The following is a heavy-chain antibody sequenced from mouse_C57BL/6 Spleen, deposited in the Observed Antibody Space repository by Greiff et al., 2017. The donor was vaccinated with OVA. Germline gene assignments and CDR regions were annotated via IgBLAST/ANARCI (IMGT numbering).Heavy chain of an antibody. CDR3: ARCYYDYDRFPFAY. CDR2: IHPNSGST. Sequence: QVQLQQSGAELVKPGASVKLSCKASGYTFTSYWMHWVKQRPGQGLEWIGMIHPNSGSTNYNEKFKSKATLPVDKSSSTAYLQLSSLTSEDSAVYYCARCYYDYDRFPFAYWGQGTLVTVSA. CDR1: GYTFTSYW. V-gene: IGHV1-64*01. J-gene: IGHJ3*01. D-gene: IGHD2-4*01.